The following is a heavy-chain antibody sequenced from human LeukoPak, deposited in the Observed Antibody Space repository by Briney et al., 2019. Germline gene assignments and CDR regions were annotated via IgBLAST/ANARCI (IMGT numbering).Heavy chain of an antibody. CDR3: ARTDCGGDCYSSRGWFDP. CDR2: IIPIFGTA. Sequence: ASVKVSCKASGGTFNNYTISWVGQASGQGLDWMGGIIPIFGTANYAQKFQGRVTITPDKSTSTVYMDLCSLSTEDTAVYYCARTDCGGDCYSSRGWFDPWGQGTLVTVST. CDR1: GGTFNNYT. J-gene: IGHJ5*02. V-gene: IGHV1-69*06. D-gene: IGHD2-21*02.